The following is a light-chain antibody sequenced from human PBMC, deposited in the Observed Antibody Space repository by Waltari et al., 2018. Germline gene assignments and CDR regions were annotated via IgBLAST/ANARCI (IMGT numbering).Light chain of an antibody. CDR1: QSISNW. CDR2: KAS. J-gene: IGKJ2*01. CDR3: EQYNTYSS. V-gene: IGKV1-5*03. Sequence: DIQMTQSPSSLSASVGDRVTIACRASQSISNWLARYQQKPGKAPILRIYKASILKSGVPARFSGSESRTQITLTIRSLQPGDFATYYCEQYNTYSSFGQGTKLEI.